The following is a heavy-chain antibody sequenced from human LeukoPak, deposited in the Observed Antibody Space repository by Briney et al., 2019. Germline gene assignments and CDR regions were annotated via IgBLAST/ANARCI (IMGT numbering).Heavy chain of an antibody. CDR2: IYYSGST. V-gene: IGHV4-59*01. J-gene: IGHJ4*02. CDR3: ARAALVDSPLDY. D-gene: IGHD6-13*01. Sequence: KPSETLSLTCTVSGGSISSYYWSWIRQPPGKGLEWIGYIYYSGSTNYNPSLKSRVTISVDTSKNQFSLKLSSVTAADTAVYYCARAALVDSPLDYWGQGTLVTVSS. CDR1: GGSISSYY.